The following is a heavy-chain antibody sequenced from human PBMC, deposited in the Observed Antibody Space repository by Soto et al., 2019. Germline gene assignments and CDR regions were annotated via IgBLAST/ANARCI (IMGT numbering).Heavy chain of an antibody. CDR2: INHSGST. CDR3: VSRQSQTKLPGDYYMDV. V-gene: IGHV4-31*03. D-gene: IGHD2-8*02. CDR1: GGSISSGGYY. Sequence: SETLSLTCTVSGGSISSGGYYWSWIRQHPGKGLEWIGEINHSGSTNYNPSLESRVTISVDTSKNQFSLKLSSVTAADTAVYYCVSRQSQTKLPGDYYMDVWGKGTTVTVSS. J-gene: IGHJ6*03.